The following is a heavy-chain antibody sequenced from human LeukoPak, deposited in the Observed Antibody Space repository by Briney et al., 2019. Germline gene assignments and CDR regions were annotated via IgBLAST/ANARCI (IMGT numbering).Heavy chain of an antibody. CDR3: ARYCSSTSCYQYFQH. Sequence: SETLSLTCAVSGYSISSGYYWGWIRQPPGKGLEWIGSIYHSGSTYYNPSLKSRVTISVDTSKNQFSLKLSSVTAADTAVYYCARYCSSTSCYQYFQHWGQGTLVTDSS. V-gene: IGHV4-38-2*01. CDR2: IYHSGST. D-gene: IGHD2-2*01. J-gene: IGHJ1*01. CDR1: GYSISSGYY.